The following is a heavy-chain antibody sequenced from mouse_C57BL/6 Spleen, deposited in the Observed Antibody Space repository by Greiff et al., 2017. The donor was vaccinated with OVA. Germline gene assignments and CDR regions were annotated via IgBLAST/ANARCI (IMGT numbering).Heavy chain of an antibody. CDR2: IDPETGGT. CDR1: GYTFTDYE. D-gene: IGHD5-5*01. V-gene: IGHV1-15*01. J-gene: IGHJ2*01. Sequence: QVQLQQSGAELVRPGASVTLSCKASGYTFTDYEMHWVKQTPVHGLEWIGAIDPETGGTAYNQKFKGKAILTADKSSSTAYMELRSLTSEDSAVYYCTRRRTLPTGFDYWGQGTTLTVSS. CDR3: TRRRTLPTGFDY.